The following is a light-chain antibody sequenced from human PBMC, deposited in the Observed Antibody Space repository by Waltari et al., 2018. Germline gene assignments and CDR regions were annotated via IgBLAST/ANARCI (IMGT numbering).Light chain of an antibody. V-gene: IGLV4-60*03. CDR2: VESSGTY. Sequence: QPVLTQSSSASASLGSSVKLTCTLSSGHYNYIIAWHQQQPGKAPRYLMKVESSGTYNKGNGVSDRFSGSRSGADYSLTISNRQSGDEAHYYCETWDSNSRVCGGGTKLTVL. CDR3: ETWDSNSRV. J-gene: IGLJ3*02. CDR1: SGHYNYI.